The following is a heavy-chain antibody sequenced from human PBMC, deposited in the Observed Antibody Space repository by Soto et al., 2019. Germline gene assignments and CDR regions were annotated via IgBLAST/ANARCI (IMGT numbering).Heavy chain of an antibody. CDR3: ARMLNGYIDN. V-gene: IGHV3-53*02. CDR2: ICRVGAT. J-gene: IGHJ4*02. CDR1: GLNVSGNY. D-gene: IGHD1-1*01. Sequence: EVQLVETGGGLIQPGGSLRLSCAASGLNVSGNYMTWVRQAPGKGLEWVSLICRVGATFYADSVKGRFTISRDVSNNTLYLQMNSLRAEDTAMYYCARMLNGYIDNWGRGTLLTVSS.